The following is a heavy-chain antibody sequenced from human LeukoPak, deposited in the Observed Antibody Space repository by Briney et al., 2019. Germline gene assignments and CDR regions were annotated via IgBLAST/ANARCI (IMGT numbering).Heavy chain of an antibody. CDR1: GDSVSSNSAA. CDR2: TYYRSKWNK. V-gene: IGHV6-1*01. D-gene: IGHD1-14*01. J-gene: IGHJ4*02. Sequence: SQTLSLTCTISGDSVSSNSAAWNWIRQSPSRGLEWLGRTYYRSKWNKNYAVSVKSRITINQDTSKNQFSLQLNSVTPEDTAVYYCARTGGAADWSQGTLVTVSS. CDR3: ARTGGAAD.